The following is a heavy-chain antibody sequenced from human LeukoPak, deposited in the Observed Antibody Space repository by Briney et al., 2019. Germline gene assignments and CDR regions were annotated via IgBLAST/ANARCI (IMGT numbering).Heavy chain of an antibody. CDR1: GGFVSSSRYY. V-gene: IGHV4-39*01. CDR2: IYYSGTT. Sequence: SETLSLTCTVSGGFVSSSRYYWGWLRQPPGKGLEWIGSIYYSGTTHYNPSLKSRITMSVDTSKNQFSLKLNSVTAADTAVYYCARHGGAAAAIDYWGQGTLVTVSS. D-gene: IGHD6-13*01. J-gene: IGHJ4*02. CDR3: ARHGGAAAAIDY.